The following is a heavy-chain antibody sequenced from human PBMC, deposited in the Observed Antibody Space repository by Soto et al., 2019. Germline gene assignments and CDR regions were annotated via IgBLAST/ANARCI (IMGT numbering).Heavy chain of an antibody. J-gene: IGHJ6*02. CDR3: ARRGYCSSTSCYYYGMDV. V-gene: IGHV5-51*01. CDR1: GYSFTSYW. CDR2: IYPGDSDT. D-gene: IGHD2-2*01. Sequence: XESLKISCKGSGYSFTSYWIGWVRQMPGKGLEWMGIIYPGDSDTRYSPSFQGQVTISADKSISTAYLQWSSLKASDTAMYYCARRGYCSSTSCYYYGMDVWGQGTTVTVSS.